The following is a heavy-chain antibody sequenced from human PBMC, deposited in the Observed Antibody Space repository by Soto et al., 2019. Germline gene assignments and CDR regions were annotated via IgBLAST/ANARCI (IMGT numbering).Heavy chain of an antibody. D-gene: IGHD6-13*01. Sequence: SQTLSLTCAISGDSVCSNSAAWNWIRQSPSRGLEWLGRTYYRSKWYNDYAVSVKSRITINPDTSKNQFSLQLNSVTPEDTAVYYCARAEHFFLQHLVHDAFDIWGQGTMVTVSS. V-gene: IGHV6-1*01. CDR2: TYYRSKWYN. CDR3: ARAEHFFLQHLVHDAFDI. J-gene: IGHJ3*02. CDR1: GDSVCSNSAA.